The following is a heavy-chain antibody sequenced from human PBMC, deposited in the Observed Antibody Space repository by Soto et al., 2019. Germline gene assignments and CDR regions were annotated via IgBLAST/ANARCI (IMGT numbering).Heavy chain of an antibody. V-gene: IGHV4-39*01. CDR2: IYYSGST. D-gene: IGHD6-19*01. Sequence: XETLSVSCTVSGGSISSRRYYWGWIRQPPGKGLEWIGSIYYSGSTYYKPSLKSRVTISVDTSKNQFSLKLSSVTAADTAVYYCARLGYSSGWYDDWGQGTLVTVSS. J-gene: IGHJ5*02. CDR1: GGSISSRRYY. CDR3: ARLGYSSGWYDD.